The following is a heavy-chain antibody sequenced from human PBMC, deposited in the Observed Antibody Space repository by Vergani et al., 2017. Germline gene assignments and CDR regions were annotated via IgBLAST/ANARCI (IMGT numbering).Heavy chain of an antibody. D-gene: IGHD6-13*01. J-gene: IGHJ4*02. CDR2: ISGSGGST. CDR1: GFTFSSYA. Sequence: EVQLLESGGGLVQPGGSLRLSCAASGFTFSSYAMSWVRQAPGKGLEWVSAISGSGGSTYYADSVKGRFTISRDNSKYTLYLQMNSLRAEDTAVYYCAKRGAAAGYYFDYWGQGTLVTVSS. CDR3: AKRGAAAGYYFDY. V-gene: IGHV3-23*01.